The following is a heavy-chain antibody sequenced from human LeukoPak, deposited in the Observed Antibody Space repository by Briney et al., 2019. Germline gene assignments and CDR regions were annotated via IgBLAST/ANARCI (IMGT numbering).Heavy chain of an antibody. Sequence: GGSLRLSCAASGFIFSSNSMNWVRQAPGKGLEWVASISGSSSNKYYADSVQGRFTIFRDNAKNSLSLQMNSLRVEDTAMYYCATYWRYFDWLLLDTWGLGTMVTVSS. CDR1: GFIFSSNS. CDR3: ATYWRYFDWLLLDT. CDR2: ISGSSSNK. V-gene: IGHV3-21*04. J-gene: IGHJ3*02. D-gene: IGHD3-9*01.